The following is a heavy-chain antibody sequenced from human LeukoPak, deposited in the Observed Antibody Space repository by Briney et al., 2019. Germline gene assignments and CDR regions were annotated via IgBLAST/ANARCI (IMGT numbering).Heavy chain of an antibody. CDR2: IYSGGST. V-gene: IGHV3-53*05. J-gene: IGHJ4*02. Sequence: GGSLRLSCAASGFTVSSNYMSWVRQAPGKGLEWVSVIYSGGSTYYADSVKGRFTISRDNSKNTLYLQMNSLRAEDTAVYYCARGETTTVATFDYWGQGTLVTVSS. CDR1: GFTVSSNY. D-gene: IGHD3-22*01. CDR3: ARGETTTVATFDY.